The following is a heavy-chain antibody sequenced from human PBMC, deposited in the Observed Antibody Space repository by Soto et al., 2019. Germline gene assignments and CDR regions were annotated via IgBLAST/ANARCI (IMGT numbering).Heavy chain of an antibody. Sequence: QVQLVQSGAEVKKPGSSVKVSCKASGGTFSTYTITWVRQAPGQGLEWMGRIIPIICIINYAQKFRGRVPYSADKFTGTDYMELSGLRSHDTAVYYCAGGPDSHHNDSHASSQPGGQGNLVTVAS. V-gene: IGHV1-69*02. CDR3: AGGPDSHHNDSHASSQP. J-gene: IGHJ5*02. D-gene: IGHD3-22*01. CDR1: GGTFSTYT. CDR2: IIPIICII.